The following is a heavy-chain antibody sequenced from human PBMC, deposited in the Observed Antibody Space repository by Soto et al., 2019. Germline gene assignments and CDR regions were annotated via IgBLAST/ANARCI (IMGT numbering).Heavy chain of an antibody. Sequence: ASETLSLTCTVSGGSISSYYWSWIRQPPGKGLEWIGYIYYSGSTNYNPSLKSRVTISVDTSKNQFSLKLSSVTAADTAVYYCARSQTTVTSYDYWGQGTLVTSPQ. CDR1: GGSISSYY. D-gene: IGHD4-17*01. CDR3: ARSQTTVTSYDY. J-gene: IGHJ4*02. CDR2: IYYSGST. V-gene: IGHV4-59*12.